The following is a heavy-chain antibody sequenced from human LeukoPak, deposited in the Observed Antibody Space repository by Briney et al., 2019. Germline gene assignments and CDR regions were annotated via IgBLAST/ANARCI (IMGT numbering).Heavy chain of an antibody. CDR3: ARLKYYYDSSGYSQRYNYYYYMDV. Sequence: ASVKVSCKASGYTFTGYYMHWVRQAPGQGLEWMGWINPNSGGTNYAQKFQGRVTMTRDTSISTAYMELSRLRSDDTAVYYCARLKYYYDSSGYSQRYNYYYYMDVWGKGTTVTISS. V-gene: IGHV1-2*02. CDR1: GYTFTGYY. D-gene: IGHD3-22*01. J-gene: IGHJ6*03. CDR2: INPNSGGT.